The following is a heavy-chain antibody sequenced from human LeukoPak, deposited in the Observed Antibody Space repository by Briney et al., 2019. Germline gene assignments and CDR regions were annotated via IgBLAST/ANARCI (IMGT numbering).Heavy chain of an antibody. D-gene: IGHD4-23*01. J-gene: IGHJ4*02. V-gene: IGHV3-21*01. Sequence: GGSLRLSCAASGFTFSSYEMNWVRQAPGKGLEWVSSISSSSSYIYYADSVKGRFTISRDNAKNSLYLQMNSLRAEDTAVYYCARGGGNSGDFDYWGQGTLVTVSS. CDR1: GFTFSSYE. CDR3: ARGGGNSGDFDY. CDR2: ISSSSSYI.